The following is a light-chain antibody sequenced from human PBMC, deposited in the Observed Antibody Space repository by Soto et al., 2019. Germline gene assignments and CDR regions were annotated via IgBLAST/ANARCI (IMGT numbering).Light chain of an antibody. J-gene: IGLJ2*01. V-gene: IGLV2-8*01. CDR1: SSDVGTYNS. CDR3: VSYAGSNKGA. CDR2: EVS. Sequence: QSVLTQPPSASGAPGQSVTISCTGTSSDVGTYNSVSWYQQHPGKAPKLMIYEVSQRPSGVPDRLSGSKSGNTASLPDSGLHAEDEADYYYVSYAGSNKGAFGGGTKVTVL.